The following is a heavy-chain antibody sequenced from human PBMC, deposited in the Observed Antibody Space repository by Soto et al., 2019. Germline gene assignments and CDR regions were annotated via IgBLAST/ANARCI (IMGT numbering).Heavy chain of an antibody. V-gene: IGHV1-18*01. J-gene: IGHJ4*02. D-gene: IGHD1-26*01. Sequence: QVQLVQSGAEVKKPGASVQVSCKASGYTFTNFGISWVRQAPGRGLEWMGWISAYNGNTNYAQNFQGRVTMTTDTSMRTACMGLRSLRSYDTAGYYCARGGTPFDYWGQGTLVTVSS. CDR2: ISAYNGNT. CDR1: GYTFTNFG. CDR3: ARGGTPFDY.